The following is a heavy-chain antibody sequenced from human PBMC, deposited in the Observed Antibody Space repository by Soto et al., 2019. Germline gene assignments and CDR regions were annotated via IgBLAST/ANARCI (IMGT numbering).Heavy chain of an antibody. CDR2: ISVGGSTI. CDR1: GFTFSSYE. D-gene: IGHD4-4*01. CDR3: ATFPRSSKRGY. Sequence: GGSLRLSCAASGFTFSSYEMNWVRQAPGKGMEWVSYISVGGSTIYYADSVKGRFTISRDNAKNSLYLQMNSLGAEDTAVYYCATFPRSSKRGYWGQGTLVTVSS. V-gene: IGHV3-48*03. J-gene: IGHJ4*02.